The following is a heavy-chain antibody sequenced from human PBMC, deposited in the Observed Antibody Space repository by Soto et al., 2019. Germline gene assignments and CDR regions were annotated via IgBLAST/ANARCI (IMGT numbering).Heavy chain of an antibody. V-gene: IGHV1-46*01. CDR2: INPSGGGST. J-gene: IGHJ6*02. CDR1: GYPFTSYC. D-gene: IGHD3-16*02. Sequence: ASVKVSCKGSGYPFTSYCVQWVRQAPGQGLEWVGIINPSGGGSTTYSHKFQGRVSMTRDTSPSTVYLQLSSFTFDRDAMYHCAXDVASFPHQAGPTSSAYGMHVCAHATNVTVSS. CDR3: AXDVASFPHQAGPTSSAYGMHV.